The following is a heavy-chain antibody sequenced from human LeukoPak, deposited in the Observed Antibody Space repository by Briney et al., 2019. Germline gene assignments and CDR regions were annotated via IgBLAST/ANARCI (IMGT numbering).Heavy chain of an antibody. CDR3: ARDYVVPAAMRPKYWYFDL. J-gene: IGHJ2*01. D-gene: IGHD2-2*01. CDR2: IFSSGTASYKRVHPNGST. CDR1: GASISSGNNYY. V-gene: IGHV4-61*02. Sequence: SETLSLTCYVSGASISSGNNYYWTWIRQHAGKRLEWIGRIFSSGTASYKRVHPNGSTHYNPSLEGRVTIAADTSENQFSLKLSSVTAADTAVYYCARDYVVPAAMRPKYWYFDLWGRGTLVTVSS.